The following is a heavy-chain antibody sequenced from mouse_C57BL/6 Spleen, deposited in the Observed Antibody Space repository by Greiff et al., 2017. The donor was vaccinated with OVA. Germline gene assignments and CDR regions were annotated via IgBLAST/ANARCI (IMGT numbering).Heavy chain of an antibody. D-gene: IGHD1-1*01. CDR3: ARVDTTVVPSYGYFDV. J-gene: IGHJ1*03. V-gene: IGHV1-72*01. CDR2: IDPNSGGT. Sequence: VQLQQPGAELVKPGASVKLSCKASGYTFTSYWMHWVKQRPGRGLEWIGRIDPNSGGTKYNEKFKSKATLTVAKPSSTAYMQLSSLTSEDSAVYYCARVDTTVVPSYGYFDVWGTGTTVTVSS. CDR1: GYTFTSYW.